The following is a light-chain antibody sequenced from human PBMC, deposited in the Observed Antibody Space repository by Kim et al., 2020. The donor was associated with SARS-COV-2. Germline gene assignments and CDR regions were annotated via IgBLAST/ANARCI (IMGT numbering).Light chain of an antibody. Sequence: DIQMTQSPSSLSASVGDRVTITCRASQGISTYLAWYQQKPGKVPDILIYGASALQSGVPPRFIGSGSGTDFTLTISSLQPEDVAPYYCENYNGLPLTFGGGTQVDIK. J-gene: IGKJ4*01. CDR1: QGISTY. CDR2: GAS. V-gene: IGKV1-27*01. CDR3: ENYNGLPLT.